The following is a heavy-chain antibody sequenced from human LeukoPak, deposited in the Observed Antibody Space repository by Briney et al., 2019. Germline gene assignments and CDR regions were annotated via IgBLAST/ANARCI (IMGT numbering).Heavy chain of an antibody. D-gene: IGHD4-11*01. CDR3: XXXVTQKYSTWYYSDH. CDR2: IHYSGST. V-gene: IGHV4-31*03. J-gene: IGHJ4*02. Sequence: SQTLSLTCTVSGGSISSGGYYWSWIRQHSGKGLEWIGYIHYSGSTDYNPSLKSRVTISVDTSKNQFSLKLSSVTAADTAVYYXXXXVTQKYSTWYYSDHWGQGTLVTVSS. CDR1: GGSISSGGYY.